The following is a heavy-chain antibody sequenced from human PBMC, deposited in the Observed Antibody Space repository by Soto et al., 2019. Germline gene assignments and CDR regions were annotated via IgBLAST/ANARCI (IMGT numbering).Heavy chain of an antibody. CDR3: ARTRYSSSWGWYYYYGMDV. D-gene: IGHD6-13*01. CDR1: GFTFSSYS. CDR2: ISYDGSNK. J-gene: IGHJ6*02. Sequence: GGSLKLSCAASGFTFSSYSMHWVRQAPGKGLEWVAVISYDGSNKYYADSVKGRFTISRDNSKNTLYLQMNSLRAEDTAVYYCARTRYSSSWGWYYYYGMDVWGQGTTVTVSS. V-gene: IGHV3-30-3*01.